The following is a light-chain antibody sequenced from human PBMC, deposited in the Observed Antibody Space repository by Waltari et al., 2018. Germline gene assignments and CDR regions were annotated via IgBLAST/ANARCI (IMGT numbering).Light chain of an antibody. CDR3: QQLNSYPFT. J-gene: IGKJ5*01. Sequence: IQLTQSPSFLSASVGDRVTITCRARQGINSYLAWYQQKPGKAPKFVTFSPSTLQSGVPSRFSGSGSGTEFTLIISNLQPEDCATYYCQQLNSYPFTYGQGTRLEIK. CDR2: SPS. CDR1: QGINSY. V-gene: IGKV1-9*01.